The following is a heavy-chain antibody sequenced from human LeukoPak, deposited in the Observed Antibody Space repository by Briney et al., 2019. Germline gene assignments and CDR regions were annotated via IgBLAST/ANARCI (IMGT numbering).Heavy chain of an antibody. D-gene: IGHD5-12*01. CDR3: ARDDTTSGYYEFGY. V-gene: IGHV3-53*01. CDR2: IANDGRT. CDR1: GDSISSSWYY. J-gene: IGHJ4*02. Sequence: ETLSLTCTVSGDSISSSWYYWGWIRQPPGKGLECVSVIANDGRTYYVNSVEGRFTISRDISKNMLYLQMNSLRADDTAVYYCARDDTTSGYYEFGYWGQGTLVTVSS.